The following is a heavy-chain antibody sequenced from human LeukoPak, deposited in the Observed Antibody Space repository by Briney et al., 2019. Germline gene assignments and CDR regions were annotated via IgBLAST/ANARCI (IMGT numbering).Heavy chain of an antibody. Sequence: PSETLSLTCTVSGGSISSSDPYRGWIRQPPGKGLEWIGSMYYSGSTYYNPSLKSRVTISVDTSKNQFSLKLNSVTAADTAVYYCARHPPRDCSSSSCYKRWFDPWGQGTLVTVSS. CDR3: ARHPPRDCSSSSCYKRWFDP. J-gene: IGHJ5*02. D-gene: IGHD2-2*02. CDR1: GGSISSSDPY. V-gene: IGHV4-39*01. CDR2: MYYSGST.